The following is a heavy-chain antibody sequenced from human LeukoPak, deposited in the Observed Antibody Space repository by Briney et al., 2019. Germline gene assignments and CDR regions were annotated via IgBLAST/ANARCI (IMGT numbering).Heavy chain of an antibody. V-gene: IGHV3-21*01. CDR3: ARIHYCGGDCYSGVGGDY. Sequence: GGSLRLSCAASGFTFSSYSMNWVRQAPGKGLEWVSSISSSSSYIYYADSVKGRFTISRDKAKNSLYLQMNGLRAEDTAVYYCARIHYCGGDCYSGVGGDYWGQGTLVTVSS. D-gene: IGHD2-21*02. CDR1: GFTFSSYS. CDR2: ISSSSSYI. J-gene: IGHJ4*02.